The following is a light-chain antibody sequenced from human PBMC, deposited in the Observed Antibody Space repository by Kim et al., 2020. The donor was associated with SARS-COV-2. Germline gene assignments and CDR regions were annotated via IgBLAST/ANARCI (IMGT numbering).Light chain of an antibody. Sequence: DIQMTQSPSSLSASVGDRVTITCRASQSISSYLNWYQQKPGKAPKLLIYAASSLQSGVPSRFSGSGSGTDFTLTISSLQPEDFANYFCQQSYSIPLTFGGGTKVDIK. CDR1: QSISSY. CDR3: QQSYSIPLT. V-gene: IGKV1-39*01. J-gene: IGKJ4*01. CDR2: AAS.